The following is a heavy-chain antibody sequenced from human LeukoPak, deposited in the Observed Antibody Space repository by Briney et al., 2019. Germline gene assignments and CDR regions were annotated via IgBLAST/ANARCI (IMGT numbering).Heavy chain of an antibody. CDR2: IYYSGST. D-gene: IGHD5-18*01. J-gene: IGHJ4*02. Sequence: KPSETLSLTCTVSGGSISSSSYYWGWIRQAPGKGLEWIGYIYYSGSTYYNPSLKSRVTISVDTSKNQFSLKLSSVTAADTAVYYCARSKERSYGLFDYWGQGTLVTVSS. V-gene: IGHV4-30-4*08. CDR3: ARSKERSYGLFDY. CDR1: GGSISSSSYY.